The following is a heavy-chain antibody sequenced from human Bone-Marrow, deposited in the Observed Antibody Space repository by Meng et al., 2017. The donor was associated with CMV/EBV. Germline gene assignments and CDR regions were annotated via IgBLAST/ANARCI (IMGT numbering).Heavy chain of an antibody. D-gene: IGHD1-26*01. CDR1: GSMFSTYT. CDR2: ISSNGSNK. CDR3: ARGRGRWRTMYYFDS. Sequence: GGSLRLSCLASGSMFSTYTIHWVRQAPGRGLEWVAVISSNGSNKHYADSVKGRFTVSRDNPKNTVSLQMSSLRAEDTAVYYCARGRGRWRTMYYFDSWAQGTLVTFSS. V-gene: IGHV3-30-3*01. J-gene: IGHJ4*02.